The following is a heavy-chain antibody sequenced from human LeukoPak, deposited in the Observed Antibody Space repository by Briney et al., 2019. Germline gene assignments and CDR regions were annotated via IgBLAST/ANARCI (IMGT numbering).Heavy chain of an antibody. Sequence: ASVTVSCKASGYTFNSYGISWVRQAPGQGLEWMGWISAYNVNTYYGQKFQGRVNMTTDTSTNTAYMELRSLRSDDMAVYYCARDAKWELLPHAFEVWGQGTMVTVSS. D-gene: IGHD1-26*01. CDR2: ISAYNVNT. J-gene: IGHJ3*01. CDR3: ARDAKWELLPHAFEV. V-gene: IGHV1-18*03. CDR1: GYTFNSYG.